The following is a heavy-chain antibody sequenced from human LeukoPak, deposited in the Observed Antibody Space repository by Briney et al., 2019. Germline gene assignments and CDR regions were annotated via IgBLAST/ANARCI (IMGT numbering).Heavy chain of an antibody. V-gene: IGHV3-21*01. Sequence: PGGSLRLSCVVSGFTFSDYNMNWVRQAPGKRLEWVSSISRSNSYIYYADSVTGRFTISRDNAKNSLYLQMNSLRAEDTAVYYCARDLGDYAGYWGQGTLVTVSS. J-gene: IGHJ4*02. CDR3: ARDLGDYAGY. CDR1: GFTFSDYN. D-gene: IGHD4-17*01. CDR2: ISRSNSYI.